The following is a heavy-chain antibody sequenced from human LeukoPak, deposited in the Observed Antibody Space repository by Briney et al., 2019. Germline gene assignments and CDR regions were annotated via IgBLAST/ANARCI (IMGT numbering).Heavy chain of an antibody. D-gene: IGHD5-12*01. CDR3: AKDVKRGWGLARLRTVDYFDY. CDR1: GFSFSTYS. V-gene: IGHV3-23*01. J-gene: IGHJ4*02. CDR2: ISGSGGST. Sequence: TGGSLRLSCAASGFSFSTYSMDWVRQAPGKGLEWVSAISGSGGSTYYADSVKGRFTISRDNSKNTLYLQMNSLRAEDTAVYYCAKDVKRGWGLARLRTVDYFDYWGQGTLVTVSS.